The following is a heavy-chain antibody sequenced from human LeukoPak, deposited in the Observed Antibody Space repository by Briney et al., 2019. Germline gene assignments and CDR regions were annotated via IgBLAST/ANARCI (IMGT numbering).Heavy chain of an antibody. CDR2: IRYDGSNE. Sequence: GGFLRLSCAASGITFNCYGMHWVRQAPDKGLEWVAFIRYDGSNEYYADSVKGRFTISRDNSKNTLYLQMNSLRGEDTAVYYCCGDFDYWDQGTLVTVSS. D-gene: IGHD2-21*01. V-gene: IGHV3-30*02. CDR3: CGDFDY. J-gene: IGHJ4*02. CDR1: GITFNCYG.